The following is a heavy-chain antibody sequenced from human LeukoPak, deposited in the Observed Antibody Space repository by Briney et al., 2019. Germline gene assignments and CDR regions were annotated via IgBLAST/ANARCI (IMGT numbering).Heavy chain of an antibody. CDR2: IYPRESDT. J-gene: IGHJ5*02. V-gene: IGHV5-51*01. Sequence: GESLKISCKGSGYSFTSYWIGWVRQMPGKGLEWMGIIYPRESDTRYSPSFQGQVTISADKSISTAYLQWSSLKASDTAMYYCARHPHWSGYFNWFDPWGQGTLVTVSS. CDR1: GYSFTSYW. D-gene: IGHD3-3*01. CDR3: ARHPHWSGYFNWFDP.